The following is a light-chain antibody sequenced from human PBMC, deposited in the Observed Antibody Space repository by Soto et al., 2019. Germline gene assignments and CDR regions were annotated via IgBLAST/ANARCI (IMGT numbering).Light chain of an antibody. CDR2: EAS. J-gene: IGKJ1*01. Sequence: DIRVTQSPSSLSASVGDRVTITCRASQDISGHLAWYQQKPGKVPKLLIYEASTLHSGVPSRFSASGSGTDFTLTISSLQPEDVATYYCQKYNGPPRTFGQGTKVELK. CDR1: QDISGH. V-gene: IGKV1-27*01. CDR3: QKYNGPPRT.